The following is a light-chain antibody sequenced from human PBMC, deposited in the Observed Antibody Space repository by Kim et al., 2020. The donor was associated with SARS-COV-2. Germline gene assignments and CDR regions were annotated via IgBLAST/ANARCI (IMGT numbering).Light chain of an antibody. CDR1: KLGDKY. CDR3: QAWDSKWV. V-gene: IGLV3-1*01. CDR2: QDS. Sequence: SYELTQPPSVSVSPGQTASITCSGDKLGDKYACWYQQKPGQSHVLVIYQDSKRPSGIPERFSGSNSGNTATLTISGTQAMDEADYYCQAWDSKWVFGGGTQLTVL. J-gene: IGLJ3*02.